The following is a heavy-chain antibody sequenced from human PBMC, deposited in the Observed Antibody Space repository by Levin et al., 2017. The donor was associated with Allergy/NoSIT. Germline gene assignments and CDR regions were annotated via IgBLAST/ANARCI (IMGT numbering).Heavy chain of an antibody. CDR3: ARSEDTATDY. Sequence: SETLSLTCTVSGGSISSSSYYWGWIRQPPGKGLEWIGSIYYSGSTYYNPSLKSRVTISVDTSKNQFSLKLSSVTAADTAVYYCARSEDTATDYWGQGTLVTVSS. J-gene: IGHJ4*02. D-gene: IGHD5-18*01. CDR2: IYYSGST. CDR1: GGSISSSSYY. V-gene: IGHV4-39*01.